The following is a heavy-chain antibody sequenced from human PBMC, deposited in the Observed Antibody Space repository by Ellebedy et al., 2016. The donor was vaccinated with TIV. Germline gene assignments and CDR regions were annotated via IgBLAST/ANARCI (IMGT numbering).Heavy chain of an antibody. D-gene: IGHD6-19*01. J-gene: IGHJ4*02. V-gene: IGHV3-53*01. Sequence: GESLKISCAASGFTVSSNYMSWVRQAPGRGLEWVSTIYSSGGTYYAGSVKGRFTISRDNSQNKRYLQMNSLRAEDTAVYYCAGVISVAGTSLGFWGQGTLVTVSS. CDR3: AGVISVAGTSLGF. CDR2: IYSSGGT. CDR1: GFTVSSNY.